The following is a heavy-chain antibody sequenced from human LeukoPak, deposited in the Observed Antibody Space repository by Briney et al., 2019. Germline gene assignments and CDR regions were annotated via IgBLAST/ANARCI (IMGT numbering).Heavy chain of an antibody. V-gene: IGHV3-9*03. CDR3: ATGYCSSTSCPLDY. Sequence: GGSLRLSCAASGFPFSSYAMHWVRKAQGKGLGWVAVICWNSGSIGYAEYVKGRFTISRDNATISLYLQMHSLRAEAMALYYCATGYCSSTSCPLDYWGQGTMVTVSS. CDR2: ICWNSGSI. J-gene: IGHJ4*02. D-gene: IGHD2-2*03. CDR1: GFPFSSYA.